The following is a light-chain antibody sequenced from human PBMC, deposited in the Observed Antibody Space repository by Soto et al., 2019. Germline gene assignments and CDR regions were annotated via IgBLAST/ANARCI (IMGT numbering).Light chain of an antibody. J-gene: IGKJ1*01. Sequence: DIPMTQSPSTLSASVGDSVTITCRASQSISSWLAWYQQKPGKAPKLLIYKASSLESGVPSRFSGSGSGTEFTLTISSLQPDDFATYYCQQYNVYSPTFGQGTKVDI. CDR1: QSISSW. CDR2: KAS. V-gene: IGKV1-5*03. CDR3: QQYNVYSPT.